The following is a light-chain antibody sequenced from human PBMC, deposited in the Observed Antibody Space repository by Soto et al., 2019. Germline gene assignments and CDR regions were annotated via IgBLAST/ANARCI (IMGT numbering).Light chain of an antibody. CDR2: EVN. CDR3: SSYTSSNTLV. J-gene: IGLJ1*01. Sequence: QSALTQPASVSGSPGQSITISCTGTSSDVGGYNYVSWFQQHPGKAPKLLIYEVNNRPSRISNRFSGSKSGNTASLTISGLQAEDEADYYCSSYTSSNTLVFGTGTK. V-gene: IGLV2-14*01. CDR1: SSDVGGYNY.